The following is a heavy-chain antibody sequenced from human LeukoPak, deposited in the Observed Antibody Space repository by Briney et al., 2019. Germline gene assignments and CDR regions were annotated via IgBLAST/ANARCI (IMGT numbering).Heavy chain of an antibody. CDR2: ISSSSSYI. D-gene: IGHD2-15*01. Sequence: GGSLRLSCAASGFTFSSYSMNWVRHAPGKGLEWVSSISSSSSYIYYADSVKGRFTISRDNAKNSLYLQMNSLRAEDTAVCYCARAPGYCSGGSCFDYWGQGTLVTVSS. V-gene: IGHV3-21*01. CDR1: GFTFSSYS. CDR3: ARAPGYCSGGSCFDY. J-gene: IGHJ4*02.